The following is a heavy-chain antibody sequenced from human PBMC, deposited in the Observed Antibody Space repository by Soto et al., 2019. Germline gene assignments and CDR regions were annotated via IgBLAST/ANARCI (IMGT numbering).Heavy chain of an antibody. J-gene: IGHJ4*02. V-gene: IGHV5-10-1*01. CDR1: GYSFAGYW. D-gene: IGHD3-22*01. Sequence: DSLTISVKGSGYSFAGYWITLVRQKPGKGLEWMGRIDPSDSQTYYSPSFRGHVTISVTKSITTVFLQWSSLSASDTAMYYCARQIYDSDTGPNFQYYFDSWGQGTPVTVSS. CDR3: ARQIYDSDTGPNFQYYFDS. CDR2: IDPSDSQT.